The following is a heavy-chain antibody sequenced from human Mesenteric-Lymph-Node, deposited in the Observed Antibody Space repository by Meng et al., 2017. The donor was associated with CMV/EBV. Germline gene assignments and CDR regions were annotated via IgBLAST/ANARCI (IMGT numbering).Heavy chain of an antibody. CDR3: SYFGDLPPLC. CDR1: GDIIPSDNAA. Sequence: PLLVTSYQTLSRTCTISGDIIPSDNAALNWIRQCPSRGLEWLGRTYYRSESYNDYAVYVKSRISVNLDTSKNQLSLHLNVVTPEDTAVYYFSYFGDLPPLCWGQGTLVTVSS. J-gene: IGHJ4*02. D-gene: IGHD3-16*01. CDR2: TYYRSESYN. V-gene: IGHV6-1*01.